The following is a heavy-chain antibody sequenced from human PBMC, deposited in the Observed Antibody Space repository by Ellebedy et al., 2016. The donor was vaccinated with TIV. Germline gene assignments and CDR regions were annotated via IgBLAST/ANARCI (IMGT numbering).Heavy chain of an antibody. J-gene: IGHJ4*01. V-gene: IGHV4-34*01. CDR2: INHSESI. CDR3: ARCSILSGLDY. D-gene: IGHD3-9*01. CDR1: GGSSTRYF. Sequence: MPSETLSLTCTVSGGSSTRYFWPWIPQSQAKGLEWIGEINHSESINYNPSLKSRVTISVETSKNQFSLKVSSVTAAESAVYYCARCSILSGLDYWGPGTLVTVSS.